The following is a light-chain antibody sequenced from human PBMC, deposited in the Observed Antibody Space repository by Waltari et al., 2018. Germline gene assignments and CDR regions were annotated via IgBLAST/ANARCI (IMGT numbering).Light chain of an antibody. V-gene: IGLV2-23*01. CDR2: EGS. Sequence: QSALTQPASVSGSPGQSITISCTGTSTAVGRYNLVPWYQQHPGKAPKLMIYEGSKRPSGVSNRFSGSKSGNTASLTISGLQAEDEADYYCCSYAGSSTFHVVFGGGTKLTVL. CDR3: CSYAGSSTFHVV. J-gene: IGLJ2*01. CDR1: STAVGRYNL.